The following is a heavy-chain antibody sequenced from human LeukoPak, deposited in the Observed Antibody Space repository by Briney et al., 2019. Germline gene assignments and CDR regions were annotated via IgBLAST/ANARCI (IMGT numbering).Heavy chain of an antibody. J-gene: IGHJ4*02. CDR1: GFTFSGSA. CDR3: TRQRDRYSGSSGPETPFDY. D-gene: IGHD1-26*01. V-gene: IGHV3-73*01. Sequence: RSGGSLRLSCAASGFTFSGSAMHWVRQASGKGLEWVGRIRSKANSYATAYAASVKGRFTISRDDSKNTAYLQMNSLKTEDTAVYYCTRQRDRYSGSSGPETPFDYWGQGTLVTVSS. CDR2: IRSKANSYAT.